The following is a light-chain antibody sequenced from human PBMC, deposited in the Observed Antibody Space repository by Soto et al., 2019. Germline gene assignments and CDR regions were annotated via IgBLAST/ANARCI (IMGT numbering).Light chain of an antibody. CDR1: SSNVGGYNY. CDR3: TSYSSLSALYV. Sequence: QSVLTQPASVSGAPGQSVTISCTGTSSNVGGYNYVSWYQHHPGKAPKLMIYASSNRPSGVSHRFSGSRSGTTASLTIAGLPAEDGAYYYCTSYSSLSALYVFGTGTKVTVL. CDR2: ASS. V-gene: IGLV2-14*01. J-gene: IGLJ1*01.